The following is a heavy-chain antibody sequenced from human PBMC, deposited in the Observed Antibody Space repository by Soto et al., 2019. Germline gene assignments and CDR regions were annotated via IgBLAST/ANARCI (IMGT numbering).Heavy chain of an antibody. Sequence: SEALSLTCTVSGGSISRSSYYWGWIRQPPGKGLEWIGSIYYSGSTYYNPSLKSRVTISVDTSKNQFSLKLSSVTAADTAVYYCARSMTTVVTLDYWGQGTLVTVS. CDR1: GGSISRSSYY. V-gene: IGHV4-39*01. CDR3: ARSMTTVVTLDY. CDR2: IYYSGST. D-gene: IGHD4-17*01. J-gene: IGHJ4*02.